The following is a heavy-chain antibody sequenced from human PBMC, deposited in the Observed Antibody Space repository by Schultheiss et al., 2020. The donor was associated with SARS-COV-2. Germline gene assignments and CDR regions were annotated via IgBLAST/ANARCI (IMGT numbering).Heavy chain of an antibody. Sequence: SQTLSLTCAVYGGSFSGYYWSWIRQPPGKGLEWIGEINHSGSTNYTPSLKSRVTISVDTSKSQFSLKLSSVTAADTAVYYCARADSSGYCDAFDIWGQGTMVTVSS. CDR1: GGSFSGYY. CDR2: INHSGST. V-gene: IGHV4-34*01. J-gene: IGHJ3*02. CDR3: ARADSSGYCDAFDI. D-gene: IGHD3-22*01.